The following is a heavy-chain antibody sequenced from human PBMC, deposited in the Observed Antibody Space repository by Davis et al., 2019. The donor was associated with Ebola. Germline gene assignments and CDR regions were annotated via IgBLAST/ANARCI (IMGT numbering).Heavy chain of an antibody. Sequence: SVKVSCKASGYTFTSYGISWVRQAPGQGLEWMGGIIPIFGTANYAQKFQGRVTITADESTSTAYMELSSLRSEDTAVYYCARGILLWFREGYYYGMDVWGQRTTVTVSS. D-gene: IGHD3-10*01. CDR1: GYTFTSYG. CDR2: IIPIFGTA. CDR3: ARGILLWFREGYYYGMDV. J-gene: IGHJ6*02. V-gene: IGHV1-69*13.